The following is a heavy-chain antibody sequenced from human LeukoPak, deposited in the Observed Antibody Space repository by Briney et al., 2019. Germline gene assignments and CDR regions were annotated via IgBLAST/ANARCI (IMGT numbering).Heavy chain of an antibody. CDR2: FYNSGRS. Sequence: SETLSLTCTVSDDSISDYYRGWIRQPPGKGLEWIGYFYNSGRSTYNPSLKSRVTISVDTSKNQFSLKLSSVTAADTAVYYCARRVVRFLEWLLFRGYFDYWGQGTLVTVSS. CDR3: ARRVVRFLEWLLFRGYFDY. V-gene: IGHV4-59*12. D-gene: IGHD3-3*01. J-gene: IGHJ4*02. CDR1: DDSISDYY.